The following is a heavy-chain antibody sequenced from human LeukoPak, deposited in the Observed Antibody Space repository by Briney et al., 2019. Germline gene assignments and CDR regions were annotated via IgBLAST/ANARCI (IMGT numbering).Heavy chain of an antibody. J-gene: IGHJ5*02. CDR3: ARAGRITMVRGVMPYNWFDP. D-gene: IGHD3-10*01. V-gene: IGHV1-46*01. CDR2: INPSGGST. CDR1: GYTFTSYY. Sequence: ASVKVSCKASGYTFTSYYMHWVRQAPGQGLEWMGIINPSGGSTSYAQKFQGRVTMTRDTSTSTVYMELGSLRSEDTAVYYCARAGRITMVRGVMPYNWFDPWGQGTLVTVSS.